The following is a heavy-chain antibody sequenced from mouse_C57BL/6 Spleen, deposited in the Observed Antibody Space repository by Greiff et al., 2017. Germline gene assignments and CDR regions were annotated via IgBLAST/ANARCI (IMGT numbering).Heavy chain of an antibody. D-gene: IGHD1-1*01. J-gene: IGHJ1*03. Sequence: QVHVKQPGAELVRPGSSVKLSCKASGYTFTSYWMHWVKQRPIQGLEWIGNIDPSDSETHYNQKFKDKATLTVDKSSSTAYMQLSSLTSEDSAVYYCARPGSSWYFDVWGTGTTVTVSS. CDR1: GYTFTSYW. CDR2: IDPSDSET. CDR3: ARPGSSWYFDV. V-gene: IGHV1-52*01.